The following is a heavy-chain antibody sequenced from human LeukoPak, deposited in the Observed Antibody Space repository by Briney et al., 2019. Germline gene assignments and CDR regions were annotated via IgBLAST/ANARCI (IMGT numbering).Heavy chain of an antibody. D-gene: IGHD3-16*02. CDR2: ISSSGSTI. Sequence: GGSLRLSCAASGFTFSSYEMNWVRQAPGKGLEWVSYISSSGSTIYYADSVKGRFTISRDNAKNSLYLQMNSLRAEDTAVYYCARGLNYDYVWGSYRYGGDYFDYWGQGTLVTVSS. CDR1: GFTFSSYE. J-gene: IGHJ4*02. CDR3: ARGLNYDYVWGSYRYGGDYFDY. V-gene: IGHV3-48*03.